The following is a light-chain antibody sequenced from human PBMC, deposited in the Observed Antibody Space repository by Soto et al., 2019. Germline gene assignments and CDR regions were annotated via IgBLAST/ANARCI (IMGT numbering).Light chain of an antibody. CDR2: EAS. Sequence: DIQMTQSPSTLSASVGDSVTITCRASQGINSYLAWYQTKPGKVPQLMIYEASILQSVVPSRLRGMCSWTDFTLTISRLQAEDLATYYCQQTRSYPSTFGGGTKVDIK. V-gene: IGKV1-9*01. CDR1: QGINSY. CDR3: QQTRSYPST. J-gene: IGKJ4*01.